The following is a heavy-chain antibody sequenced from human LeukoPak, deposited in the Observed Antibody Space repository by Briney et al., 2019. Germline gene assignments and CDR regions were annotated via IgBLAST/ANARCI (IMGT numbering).Heavy chain of an antibody. Sequence: SETLSLTCTVSGGSVSSGSYYWSWIRQPPGKGLEWIGYIYYSGSTNYNPSLKSRVTTSVDTSKNQFSLKLSSVTAADTAVYYCARGAISHYYYGMDVWGQGTTVTVSS. D-gene: IGHD3-3*01. V-gene: IGHV4-61*01. CDR3: ARGAISHYYYGMDV. CDR1: GGSVSSGSYY. J-gene: IGHJ6*02. CDR2: IYYSGST.